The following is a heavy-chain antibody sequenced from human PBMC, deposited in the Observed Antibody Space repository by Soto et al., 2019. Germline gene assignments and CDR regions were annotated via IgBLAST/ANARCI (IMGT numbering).Heavy chain of an antibody. CDR3: ARVSPSYYDILTGYQYYFDY. CDR1: GYTFTSYD. CDR2: MNPNSGNT. V-gene: IGHV1-8*01. Sequence: ASVKVSCKASGYTFTSYDINWVRQATGQGLEWMGWMNPNSGNTGYAQKFQGRVTMTRNTSISTAYMELSSLRSEDTAVYYCARVSPSYYDILTGYQYYFDYWGQGTLVTVSS. J-gene: IGHJ4*02. D-gene: IGHD3-9*01.